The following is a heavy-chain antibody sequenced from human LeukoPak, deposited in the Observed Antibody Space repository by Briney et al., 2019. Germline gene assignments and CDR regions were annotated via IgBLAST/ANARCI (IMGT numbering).Heavy chain of an antibody. D-gene: IGHD3-3*01. CDR3: ARDQLGEPTIFLAY. V-gene: IGHV4-61*02. J-gene: IGHJ4*02. CDR2: IYTSGST. CDR1: GGSISSGYYY. Sequence: SETLSLTCTVSGGSISSGYYYWSWIRQPAGKGLEWIGRIYTSGSTNYNPFLKSRVTISLDTSKNQFSLKLNSVTAADTAVYYCARDQLGEPTIFLAYWGQGTLVTVSS.